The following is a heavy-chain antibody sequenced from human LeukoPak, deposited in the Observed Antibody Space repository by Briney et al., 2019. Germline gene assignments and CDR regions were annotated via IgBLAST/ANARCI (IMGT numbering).Heavy chain of an antibody. D-gene: IGHD1-26*01. CDR3: ARGSPYYYYMDV. J-gene: IGHJ6*03. V-gene: IGHV4-59*01. CDR1: GGSISTYY. Sequence: PSETLSLTCTVSGGSISTYYWSWIRQPPGKGLEWIGYIYYSGSTNYNPSLKSRVTISVDTSKNQFSLKLSSVTAADTAVYYCARGSPYYYYMDVWGKGTTVTISS. CDR2: IYYSGST.